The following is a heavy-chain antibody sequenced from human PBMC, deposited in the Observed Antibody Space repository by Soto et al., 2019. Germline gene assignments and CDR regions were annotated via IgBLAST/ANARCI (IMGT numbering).Heavy chain of an antibody. V-gene: IGHV3-9*01. Sequence: PGGSLRLSCAASGFTFDYYAMHWVRQGPGKGLEWVAGISWNSEIVGHADSVKGRFTISRDNVKNSLYLQMNSLRAEDSALYYCAKDSGYLLSPSYGMDVWGQGTTVTVSS. J-gene: IGHJ6*02. CDR3: AKDSGYLLSPSYGMDV. CDR2: ISWNSEIV. CDR1: GFTFDYYA. D-gene: IGHD3-10*01.